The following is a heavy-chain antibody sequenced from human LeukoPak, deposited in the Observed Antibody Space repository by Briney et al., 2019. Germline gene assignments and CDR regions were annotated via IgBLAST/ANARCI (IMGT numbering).Heavy chain of an antibody. CDR1: GGSISSSSYY. CDR2: IYYSGST. CDR3: ARSIVATMSFDY. Sequence: SETLSLTCTVSGGSISSSSYYWGWTRQPPGKGLEWIGSIYYSGSTYYNPSLKSRVTISVDTSENQFSLKLSSVTAADTAVYYCARSIVATMSFDYWGQGTLVTVSS. V-gene: IGHV4-39*01. D-gene: IGHD5-12*01. J-gene: IGHJ4*02.